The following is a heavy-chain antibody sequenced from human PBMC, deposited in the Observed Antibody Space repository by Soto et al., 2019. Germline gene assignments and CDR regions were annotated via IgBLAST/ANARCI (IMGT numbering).Heavy chain of an antibody. Sequence: EVQLVQSGAEVKKPGEPLKISCKGSGYSFTSYWIGWVRQMPGKGLEWMGIIYPGDSDTRYSPSFQGQVTISADKSISTAYLQWSSLKASDTAMYYCARLTYSSSWTSGYYYYMDVWGKGTTVTVSS. CDR2: IYPGDSDT. CDR1: GYSFTSYW. CDR3: ARLTYSSSWTSGYYYYMDV. V-gene: IGHV5-51*03. J-gene: IGHJ6*03. D-gene: IGHD6-13*01.